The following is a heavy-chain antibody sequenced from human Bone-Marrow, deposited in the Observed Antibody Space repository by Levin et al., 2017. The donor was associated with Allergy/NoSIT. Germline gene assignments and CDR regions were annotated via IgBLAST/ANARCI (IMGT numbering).Heavy chain of an antibody. CDR3: TRAQGSYSGFNY. J-gene: IGHJ4*02. CDR1: GFTFINYD. CDR2: ISYDGSRK. D-gene: IGHD2-15*01. V-gene: IGHV3-30*04. Sequence: GGSLRLSCAASGFTFINYDMHWVRQAPGKGLDWVTFISYDGSRKSYADSVKGRFTISRDNSKNTIYLEMNSLRADDTAVYYCTRAQGSYSGFNYWGQGALVAVSP.